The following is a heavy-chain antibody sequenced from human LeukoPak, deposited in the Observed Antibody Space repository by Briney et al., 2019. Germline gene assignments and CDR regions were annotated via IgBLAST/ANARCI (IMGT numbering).Heavy chain of an antibody. J-gene: IGHJ3*02. CDR3: ARAYYDYVWGTPEAFDI. V-gene: IGHV5-51*01. CDR1: GYSFTNYW. CDR2: IYPGDSDT. D-gene: IGHD3-16*01. Sequence: GESLKISCKDSGYSFTNYWIGWVRQMPGKGLEWMGIIYPGDSDTRYSPSFQGQVTISADKSISTAYLQWSSLKASDTAMYYCARAYYDYVWGTPEAFDIWGQGTMVTVSS.